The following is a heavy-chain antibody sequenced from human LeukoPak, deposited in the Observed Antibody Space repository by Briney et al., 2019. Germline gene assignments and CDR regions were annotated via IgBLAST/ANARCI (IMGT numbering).Heavy chain of an antibody. CDR1: GGSFSGYY. CDR3: ASLPAAMRAWSDY. D-gene: IGHD2-2*01. J-gene: IGHJ4*02. CDR2: INHSGST. Sequence: SETLSLTCAVHGGSFSGYYWSSIRQPPGKGLEWIGEINHSGSTNYNPSLKSRVTISVDTSKNQFSLKLSSVTAADTAVYYCASLPAAMRAWSDYWGQGTLVTVSS. V-gene: IGHV4-34*01.